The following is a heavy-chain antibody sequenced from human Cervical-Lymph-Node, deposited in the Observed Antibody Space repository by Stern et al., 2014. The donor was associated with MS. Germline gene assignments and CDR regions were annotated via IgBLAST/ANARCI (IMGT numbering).Heavy chain of an antibody. Sequence: VQLVESGAEVKKPGSSVKVSCKASGDTFINHAFTWVRQAPGQGLEWMGGIIPMDDAAKYAQKFPGRVTNTADASTNTVYMELSSLRSEDTAMFYCARSFRRYYDSSGYPDALDMWGQGTMVTVSS. J-gene: IGHJ3*02. CDR3: ARSFRRYYDSSGYPDALDM. D-gene: IGHD3-22*01. CDR1: GDTFINHA. CDR2: IIPMDDAA. V-gene: IGHV1-69*01.